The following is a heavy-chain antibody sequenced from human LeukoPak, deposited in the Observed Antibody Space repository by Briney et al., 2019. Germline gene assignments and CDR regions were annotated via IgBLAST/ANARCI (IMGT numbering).Heavy chain of an antibody. CDR3: ARLHYDVLTGPFDY. CDR2: IYSGGAT. J-gene: IGHJ4*02. CDR1: GITVNTNY. D-gene: IGHD3-9*01. V-gene: IGHV3-66*04. Sequence: GGSLRLSCAASGITVNTNYMSWVRQAPGKGLEWVSIIYSGGATFYADSVKGRFTISRESSKNTLWLQMNSLRAEDTAVYYCARLHYDVLTGPFDYWGQGTLVTVSS.